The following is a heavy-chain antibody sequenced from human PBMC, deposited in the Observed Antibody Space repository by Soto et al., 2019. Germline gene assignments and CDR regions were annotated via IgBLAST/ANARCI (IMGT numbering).Heavy chain of an antibody. CDR2: IIPILGIA. CDR3: ARDEGGGYGMDV. CDR1: GGTFSSYT. D-gene: IGHD2-15*01. Sequence: SVKVSCKASGGTFSSYTISWVRQAPGQGHEWMGRIIPILGIANYAQKFQGRVTITADKSTSTAYMELSSLRSEDTAVYYCARDEGGGYGMDVWGQGTTVTVS. V-gene: IGHV1-69*04. J-gene: IGHJ6*02.